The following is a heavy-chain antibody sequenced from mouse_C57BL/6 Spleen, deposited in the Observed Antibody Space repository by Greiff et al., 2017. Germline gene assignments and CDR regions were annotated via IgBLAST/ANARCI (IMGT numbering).Heavy chain of an antibody. V-gene: IGHV5-17*01. D-gene: IGHD4-1*01. CDR1: GFTFSDYG. CDR2: ISSGSSTI. CDR3: ARRNWDYCDY. J-gene: IGHJ2*01. Sequence: EVQLKESGGGLVKPGGSLKLSCAASGFTFSDYGMHWVRQAPEKGLEWVAYISSGSSTIYYADTVKGRFTISRDNAKNTLFLQMTSLRSEDTAMYYCARRNWDYCDYWGQGTTHTVSS.